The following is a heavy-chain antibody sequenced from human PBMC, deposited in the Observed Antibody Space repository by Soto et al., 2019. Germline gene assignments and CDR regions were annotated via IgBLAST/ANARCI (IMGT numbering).Heavy chain of an antibody. V-gene: IGHV1-46*01. J-gene: IGHJ4*02. CDR2: INPSGGST. D-gene: IGHD2-8*01. Sequence: GASVKVSCKASGYTFTSYYMHWVLQAPGQGLEWMGIINPSGGSTSYAQKFQGRVTMTRDTSTSTVYMELSSLRSEDTAVYYCARDNRLVYALSHPGYCGQGTLVNVS. CDR3: ARDNRLVYALSHPGY. CDR1: GYTFTSYY.